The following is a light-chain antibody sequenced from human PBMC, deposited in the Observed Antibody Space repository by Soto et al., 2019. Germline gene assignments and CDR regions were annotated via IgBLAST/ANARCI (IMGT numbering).Light chain of an antibody. V-gene: IGKV1-5*03. CDR2: KAS. CDR1: QSINNW. Sequence: IQMTQSPSTLSASVGDTVTITCRASQSINNWLAWYQQKPGKAPKLLIYKASSLHSGVPSRFSGSGSGTEFTLAISSLQPDDFATYYCQQYNLCSFTFGGGTKVEIK. J-gene: IGKJ4*01. CDR3: QQYNLCSFT.